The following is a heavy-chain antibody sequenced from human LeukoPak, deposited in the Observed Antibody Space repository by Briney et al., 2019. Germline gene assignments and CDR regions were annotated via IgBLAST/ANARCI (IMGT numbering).Heavy chain of an antibody. J-gene: IGHJ3*02. CDR2: INHSGST. CDR1: GGSFSGYY. CDR3: ARHCYYDSSGYCTSAFDI. V-gene: IGHV4-34*01. D-gene: IGHD3-22*01. Sequence: SETLSLTCAVYGGSFSGYYWSWIRQPPGKGLEWIGEINHSGSTNYNPSLKSRVTISVDTSKNQFSLKLSSVTAADTAVYYCARHCYYDSSGYCTSAFDIWGQGTMVTVSS.